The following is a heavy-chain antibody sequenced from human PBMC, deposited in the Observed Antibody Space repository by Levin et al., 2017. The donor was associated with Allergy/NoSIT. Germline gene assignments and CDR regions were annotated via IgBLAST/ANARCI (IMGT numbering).Heavy chain of an antibody. V-gene: IGHV3-74*01. CDR2: INSDGSST. Sequence: GGSLRLSCAASGFTFNIYWMHWVRQAPGKGLVWVSRINSDGSSTTYADFVKGRFTISRDNAKNTLSLQMNSLRADDTAVYYCVRDVGDSPTDPWGQGTLVTVSS. CDR1: GFTFNIYW. J-gene: IGHJ5*02. D-gene: IGHD3-10*01. CDR3: VRDVGDSPTDP.